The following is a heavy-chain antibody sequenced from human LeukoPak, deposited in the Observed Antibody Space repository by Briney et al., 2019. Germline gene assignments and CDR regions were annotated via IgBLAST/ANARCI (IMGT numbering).Heavy chain of an antibody. D-gene: IGHD3-16*01. Sequence: GGSLRLSCAASGFTVSSNYMSWVRQAPGKGLEWVANIKQDGSEKYYVDSVKGRFTISRDNAKNSLYLQMNSLRAEDTAVYYCASNSYYDYVWGSTLDPWGQGTLVTVSS. J-gene: IGHJ5*02. CDR3: ASNSYYDYVWGSTLDP. CDR2: IKQDGSEK. V-gene: IGHV3-7*03. CDR1: GFTVSSNY.